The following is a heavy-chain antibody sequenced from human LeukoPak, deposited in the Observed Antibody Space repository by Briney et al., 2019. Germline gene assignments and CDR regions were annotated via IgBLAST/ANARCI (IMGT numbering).Heavy chain of an antibody. CDR3: ARGERWLQGSPLDY. J-gene: IGHJ4*02. D-gene: IGHD5-24*01. V-gene: IGHV1-69*05. Sequence: SVKVSCKASGGTFSSYAISWVRQAPGQGLEWMGRIVPIFGTANYAQKFQGRVTITTDESTSTAYMELSSLRSEDTAVYYCARGERWLQGSPLDYWGQGTLVTVSS. CDR1: GGTFSSYA. CDR2: IVPIFGTA.